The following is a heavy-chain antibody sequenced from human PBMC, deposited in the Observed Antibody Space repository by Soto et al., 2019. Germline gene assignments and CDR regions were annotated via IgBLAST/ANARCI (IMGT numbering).Heavy chain of an antibody. CDR2: IKSKTDGGTT. V-gene: IGHV3-15*07. J-gene: IGHJ4*02. Sequence: PGASLRLSCAASGFTFSNAWMNWVRQAPGKGLEWVGRIKSKTDGGTTDYAAPVKGRFTISRDDSKNTLYLQMNSLKTEDTAVYYCTLSPPYGDFDYRGQGTLVTVSS. D-gene: IGHD4-17*01. CDR3: TLSPPYGDFDY. CDR1: GFTFSNAW.